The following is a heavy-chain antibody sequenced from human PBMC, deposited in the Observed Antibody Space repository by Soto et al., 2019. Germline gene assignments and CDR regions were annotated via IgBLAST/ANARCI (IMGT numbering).Heavy chain of an antibody. Sequence: QVQLVESGGGVGQPGRSLRLSCAASGFTFSSYGMHWVRQAPGKGLEWVAVISYDGSNKYYADSVKGRFTISRDNSKNTLYLQMNSLRAEDTAMYYCAKDRKDCTSTSCFGNYYYYMDVWGKGTTGTV. D-gene: IGHD2-2*01. CDR3: AKDRKDCTSTSCFGNYYYYMDV. CDR2: ISYDGSNK. CDR1: GFTFSSYG. V-gene: IGHV3-30*18. J-gene: IGHJ6*03.